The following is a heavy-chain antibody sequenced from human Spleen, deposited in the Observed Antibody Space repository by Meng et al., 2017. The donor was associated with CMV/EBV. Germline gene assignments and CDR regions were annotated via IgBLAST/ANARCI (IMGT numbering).Heavy chain of an antibody. D-gene: IGHD2-21*02. Sequence: GGSLRLSCAASGLTLSAYWMSWVRQNPGRGLEWVANIKQNGSEKYYVDSVKGRFTIFRDNAKNSVYLQMNSLRVEDTAVYYCARESVRRIAVVTAGYFDYWGQGALVTVSS. CDR2: IKQNGSEK. V-gene: IGHV3-7*01. CDR1: GLTLSAYW. J-gene: IGHJ4*02. CDR3: ARESVRRIAVVTAGYFDY.